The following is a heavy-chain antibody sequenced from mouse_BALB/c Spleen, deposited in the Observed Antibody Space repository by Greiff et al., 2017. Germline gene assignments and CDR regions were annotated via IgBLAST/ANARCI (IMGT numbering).Heavy chain of an antibody. Sequence: QVQLKQSGPGLVAPSQTLSITCTVSGFSLTDYGVRWIRQPPGKGLEWLGVIWGGGSTYYNSALKSRLSISKDNSKSQVFLKMNSLQTDDTAMYYCAKHGDYGSYYYAMDYWGQGTSVTVSS. V-gene: IGHV2-6-5*01. CDR2: IWGGGST. J-gene: IGHJ4*01. CDR3: AKHGDYGSYYYAMDY. CDR1: GFSLTDYG. D-gene: IGHD1-1*01.